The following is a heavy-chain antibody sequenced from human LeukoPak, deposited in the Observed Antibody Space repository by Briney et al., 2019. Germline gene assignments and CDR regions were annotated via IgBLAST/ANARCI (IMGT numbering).Heavy chain of an antibody. V-gene: IGHV3-48*01. D-gene: IGHD6-19*01. CDR2: ISSSSSTI. CDR1: GFTFSSYS. J-gene: IGHJ4*02. Sequence: PGGSLRLSCAASGFTFSSYSMNWVRQAPGKGLEWVSYISSSSSTIYYADSVKGRFTISRDNAKNSLYLQMNSLRAEDTAVYYCARDTRSSGWYDLYYFDYWGQGTLVTVSS. CDR3: ARDTRSSGWYDLYYFDY.